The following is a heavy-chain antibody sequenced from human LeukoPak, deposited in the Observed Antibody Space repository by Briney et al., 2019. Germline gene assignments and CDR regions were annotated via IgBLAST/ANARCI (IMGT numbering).Heavy chain of an antibody. V-gene: IGHV1-18*01. D-gene: IGHD4-17*01. CDR1: GYTFTSYG. CDR3: ARDYGVNYYYYYGMDV. J-gene: IGHJ6*02. CDR2: ISAYNGNT. Sequence: ASVTVSCKASGYTFTSYGISWVRQAPGQGLEWMGWISAYNGNTNYAQKLQGRVTMTTDTSTSTAYMELRSLRSDDTAVYYCARDYGVNYYYYYGMDVWGQGTTVTVSS.